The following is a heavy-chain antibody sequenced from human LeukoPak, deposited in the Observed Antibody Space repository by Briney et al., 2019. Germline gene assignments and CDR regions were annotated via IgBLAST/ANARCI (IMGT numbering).Heavy chain of an antibody. CDR2: IYENGGTT. CDR1: GFTFRSHA. CDR3: AKDFRIGYSAHFDY. V-gene: IGHV3-23*01. J-gene: IGHJ4*02. Sequence: GGSLRLSCVGSGFTFRSHAMSWVRQAPEKGLEFVSGIYENGGTTYYADSVKGRFSISRDNSKNTLYLQMDSLRGEDSAVYYCAKDFRIGYSAHFDYWGQGALVTVSS. D-gene: IGHD2-21*01.